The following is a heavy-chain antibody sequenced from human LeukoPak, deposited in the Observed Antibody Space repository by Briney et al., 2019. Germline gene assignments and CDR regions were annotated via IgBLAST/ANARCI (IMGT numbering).Heavy chain of an antibody. V-gene: IGHV3-21*01. CDR2: ISSSSSYI. CDR1: GFTFSSYS. D-gene: IGHD5-24*01. J-gene: IGHJ3*02. CDR3: ARVPPEWLQFFAFDI. Sequence: GGSLRLSCAASGFTFSSYSMNWVRQAPGKGLEWVSSISSSSSYIYYADSVKGRFTISRDNAKNSLYLQMNSLRAEDTAVYYCARVPPEWLQFFAFDIWGQGTMVTVSS.